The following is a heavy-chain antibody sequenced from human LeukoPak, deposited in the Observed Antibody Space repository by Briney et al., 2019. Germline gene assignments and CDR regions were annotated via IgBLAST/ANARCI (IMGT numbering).Heavy chain of an antibody. D-gene: IGHD2-2*02. Sequence: SSVTVSCKASGCTHSTHPIRCVRQAPGQGREWMGGITPIFGRASYAQKFQGRVTITTEESTSTAYMELSSLRSEDTAVYYCARVHWTSTVCYTGWFDPWGQGTLVTVSS. J-gene: IGHJ5*02. CDR2: ITPIFGRA. V-gene: IGHV1-69*05. CDR1: GCTHSTHP. CDR3: ARVHWTSTVCYTGWFDP.